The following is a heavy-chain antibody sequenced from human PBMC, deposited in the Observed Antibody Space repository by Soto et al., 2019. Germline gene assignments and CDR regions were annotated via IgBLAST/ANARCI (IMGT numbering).Heavy chain of an antibody. CDR3: ARGSMVRGVIKYFDY. D-gene: IGHD3-10*01. Sequence: SETLSLTCTVSGGSISSGGYYWSWIRQHPGKGLEGIGYISYSGSTYYNPSLKSRVTISVDTSKNQFPLKLSSVTAADTAVYYCARGSMVRGVIKYFDYWGQGTLVTVSS. V-gene: IGHV4-31*03. J-gene: IGHJ4*02. CDR1: GGSISSGGYY. CDR2: ISYSGST.